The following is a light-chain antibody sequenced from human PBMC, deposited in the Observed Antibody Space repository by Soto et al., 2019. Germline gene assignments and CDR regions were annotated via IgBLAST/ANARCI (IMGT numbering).Light chain of an antibody. V-gene: IGKV1-39*01. CDR1: QDISGF. CDR3: QQSYSTPHT. J-gene: IGKJ2*01. CDR2: GTS. Sequence: DIQMTQSPSSLSASVGDRVTITCRASQDISGFLNWYEQKPGKAPNLLIFGTSNLQSGVPSRFSGSGSGTDVTLTISSLQPEDFATYYCQQSYSTPHTFGQGTKLEIK.